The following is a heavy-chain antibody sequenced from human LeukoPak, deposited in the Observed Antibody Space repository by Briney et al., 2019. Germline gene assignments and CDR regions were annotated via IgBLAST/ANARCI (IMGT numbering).Heavy chain of an antibody. CDR3: ATGLLWFGALASRYYYYMDV. D-gene: IGHD3-10*01. Sequence: GSVKVSCKVSGYTLTELSMHCVRQAPGKGVEWVGGFYPEDGETIYAQKFQGRVTMTEDTSTDTAYIELSSLRSEDTAVYYCATGLLWFGALASRYYYYMDVWGKGTTVTVSS. V-gene: IGHV1-24*01. J-gene: IGHJ6*03. CDR2: FYPEDGET. CDR1: GYTLTELS.